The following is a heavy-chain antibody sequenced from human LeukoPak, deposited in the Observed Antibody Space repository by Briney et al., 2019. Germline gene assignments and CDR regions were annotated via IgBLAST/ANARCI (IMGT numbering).Heavy chain of an antibody. Sequence: GGSLRLSCAASGFTVSSSYMSWVRQAPGKGLEWVSVIYSGGITFYADSLKGRFTVSRDNSKNTLYLQMNSLRAEDTAMYYCARDRGGSSWYSVAFDIWGQGTMVTVSS. J-gene: IGHJ3*02. CDR2: IYSGGIT. D-gene: IGHD6-13*01. V-gene: IGHV3-53*01. CDR1: GFTVSSSY. CDR3: ARDRGGSSWYSVAFDI.